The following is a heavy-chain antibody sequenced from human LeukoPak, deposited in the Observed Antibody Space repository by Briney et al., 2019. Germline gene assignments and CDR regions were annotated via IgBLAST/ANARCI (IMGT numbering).Heavy chain of an antibody. CDR3: ARAIPTTGVAAAHYYMDV. Sequence: ASVKVSCKASGYTFTSYGISWVRQAPGQGLEWMGWISAYNGNTNYAQKLQGRVTMTTDTSTSTAYMELRSLRSDDTAVYYCARAIPTTGVAAAHYYMDVWGKGTTVTVSS. D-gene: IGHD6-13*01. CDR1: GYTFTSYG. V-gene: IGHV1-18*01. CDR2: ISAYNGNT. J-gene: IGHJ6*03.